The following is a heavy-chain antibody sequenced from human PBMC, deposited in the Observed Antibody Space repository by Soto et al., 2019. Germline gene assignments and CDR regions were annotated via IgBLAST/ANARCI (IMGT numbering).Heavy chain of an antibody. CDR1: GFTFSSYA. V-gene: IGHV3-23*01. J-gene: IGHJ4*02. CDR3: AKSVSGSGWSDYYFDY. CDR2: ISGSGGST. D-gene: IGHD6-19*01. Sequence: GGSLRLSCAASGFTFSSYAMSWVRQAPGKGLEWVSAISGSGGSTYYADSVKGRFTISRDNSKNTLYLQMNSLRAEDTAVYYCAKSVSGSGWSDYYFDYWGQGTLVTVSS.